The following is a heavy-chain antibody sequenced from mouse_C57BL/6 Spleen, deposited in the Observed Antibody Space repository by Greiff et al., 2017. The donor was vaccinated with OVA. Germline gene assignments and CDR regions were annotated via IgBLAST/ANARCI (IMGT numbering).Heavy chain of an antibody. J-gene: IGHJ3*01. CDR2: ISSGSSTI. CDR1: GFTFSDYG. Sequence: DVKLVESGGGLVKPGGSLKLSCAASGFTFSDYGMHWVRQAPEKGLEWVAYISSGSSTIYYADTVKGRFTISRDNAKNTLFLQMTSLRSEDTAMYYCAGYDGYYGGFAYWGQGTLVTVSA. V-gene: IGHV5-17*01. D-gene: IGHD2-3*01. CDR3: AGYDGYYGGFAY.